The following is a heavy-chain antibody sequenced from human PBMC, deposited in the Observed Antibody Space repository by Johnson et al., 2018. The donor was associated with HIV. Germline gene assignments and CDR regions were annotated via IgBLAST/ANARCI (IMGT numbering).Heavy chain of an antibody. CDR1: GFTFSDYY. CDR2: ISGSGGST. V-gene: IGHV3-23*04. D-gene: IGHD3-16*02. Sequence: VQLVESGGGLVKPGGSLRLSCAASGFTFSDYYMSWIRQAPGKGLEWVSAISGSGGSTYYADSVKGRFTISRDNSKNTLYLQMNSLRAEDTAVYYCARTEMITFGGVIVLGGAFDIWGQGTMVTVSS. CDR3: ARTEMITFGGVIVLGGAFDI. J-gene: IGHJ3*02.